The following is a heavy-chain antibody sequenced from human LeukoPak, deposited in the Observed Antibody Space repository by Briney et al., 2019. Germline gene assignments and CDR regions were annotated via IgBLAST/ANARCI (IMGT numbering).Heavy chain of an antibody. V-gene: IGHV4-59*01. CDR3: ARKAPMVEYASGWYDY. J-gene: IGHJ4*02. D-gene: IGHD6-19*01. CDR1: GGSMSPFY. Sequence: SETLSLTCTVSGGSMSPFYWSWIRQPPGKGLEWIGYIYYTENTNYNPSLTSRVTISIDPSKNQFSLKLNSVTAADTAVYYCARKAPMVEYASGWYDYWGQGTLVTVSS. CDR2: IYYTENT.